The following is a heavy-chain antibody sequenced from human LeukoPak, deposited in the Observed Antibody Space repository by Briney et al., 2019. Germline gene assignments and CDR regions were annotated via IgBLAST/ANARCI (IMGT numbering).Heavy chain of an antibody. CDR1: GFTFSSYW. V-gene: IGHV3-7*03. D-gene: IGHD3-22*01. CDR2: IKQDGSEK. J-gene: IGHJ3*02. CDR3: ARGGRYYESSGYYHDAFDI. Sequence: PGGSLRLSCVASGFTFSSYWMSWVRQAPGKGLEWVANIKQDGSEKYYVDSVKGRFTISRDNSKNTLYLQMNSLRAEDTAVYYCARGGRYYESSGYYHDAFDIWGQGTMVTVSS.